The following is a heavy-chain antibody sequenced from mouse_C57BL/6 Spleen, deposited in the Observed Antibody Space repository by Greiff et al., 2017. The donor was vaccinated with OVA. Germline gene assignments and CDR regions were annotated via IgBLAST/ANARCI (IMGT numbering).Heavy chain of an antibody. D-gene: IGHD1-1*01. CDR1: EYEFPSHD. CDR2: INSDGGST. CDR3: ARHGHYGIPFAY. Sequence: EVKLVESGGGLVQPGESLKLSCESNEYEFPSHDMSWVRKTPEKRLALVAAINSDGGSTYYPDTMERRFISSRDNNKKTLYLQMSSLRSEDTALYYCARHGHYGIPFAYWGQGTLVTVSA. J-gene: IGHJ3*01. V-gene: IGHV5-2*01.